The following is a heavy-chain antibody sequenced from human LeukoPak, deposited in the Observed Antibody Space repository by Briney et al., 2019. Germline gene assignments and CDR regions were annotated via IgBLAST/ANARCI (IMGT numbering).Heavy chain of an antibody. D-gene: IGHD3-16*01. Sequence: PSETLSLTCTVSGGSISSYYWSWIRQPPGKGLEWIGYIYYSGSTNYNPSLKSRVTISVDTSKNQFSLKLSSVTAADTAVYYCARWARGTSDYWGQGTLVTVSS. CDR2: IYYSGST. J-gene: IGHJ4*02. CDR3: ARWARGTSDY. CDR1: GGSISSYY. V-gene: IGHV4-59*01.